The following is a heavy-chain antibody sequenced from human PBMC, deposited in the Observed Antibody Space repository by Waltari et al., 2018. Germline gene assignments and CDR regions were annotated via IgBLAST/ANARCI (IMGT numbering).Heavy chain of an antibody. V-gene: IGHV4-39*01. Sequence: QLQLQESGPGLVKPSETLSLTCTVSGGSLSSRSYYWGWIRQPPGKGLEWIGGIYYSGSTYYNPSLKSRVTISVDTSKNQFSLKLSSVTAADTAVYYCARHPWVLAARPFDYWGQGTLVTVSS. CDR1: GGSLSSRSYY. CDR3: ARHPWVLAARPFDY. D-gene: IGHD6-6*01. CDR2: IYYSGST. J-gene: IGHJ4*02.